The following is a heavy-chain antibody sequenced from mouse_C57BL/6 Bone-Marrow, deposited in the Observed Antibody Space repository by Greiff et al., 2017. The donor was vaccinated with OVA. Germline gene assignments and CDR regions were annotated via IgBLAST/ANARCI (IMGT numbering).Heavy chain of an antibody. CDR2: INPNNGGS. J-gene: IGHJ2*01. CDR1: GYTFTDYY. Sequence: EVQLQQSGPELVKPGASVKISCKASGYTFTDYYMNWVKQSHGKSLEWIGDINPNNGGSSYNQKFKGKATLTVDKSTSTAYVELRSLTSEDSAVYYCARERDYWGKGTTLTVSS. CDR3: ARERDY. V-gene: IGHV1-26*01.